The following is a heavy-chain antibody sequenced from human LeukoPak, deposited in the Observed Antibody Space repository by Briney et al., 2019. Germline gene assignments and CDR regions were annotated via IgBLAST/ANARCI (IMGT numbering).Heavy chain of an antibody. V-gene: IGHV1-69*13. CDR2: ITPIFGTA. D-gene: IGHD2-21*02. CDR3: ARGWDIVVVTAIPRANAFDI. Sequence: GASVKVSCKASGGTFSSYAISWVRQAPGQGLEWMGGITPIFGTANYAQKFQGRVTITADESTSTAYMELSSLRSEDTAVYYCARGWDIVVVTAIPRANAFDIWGQGTMVTVSS. J-gene: IGHJ3*02. CDR1: GGTFSSYA.